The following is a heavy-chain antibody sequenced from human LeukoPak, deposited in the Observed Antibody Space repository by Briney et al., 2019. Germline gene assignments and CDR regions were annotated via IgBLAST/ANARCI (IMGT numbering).Heavy chain of an antibody. Sequence: ASVKVSFKASGYTFTGYYMHWVRQAPGQGLEWMGWINPNSGGTNYAQKFQGWVTMTRDTSISTAYMELSRLRSDDTAVYYCARGGAMGYCSSTSCYAADYWGQGTLVTVSS. J-gene: IGHJ4*02. V-gene: IGHV1-2*04. CDR1: GYTFTGYY. CDR3: ARGGAMGYCSSTSCYAADY. D-gene: IGHD2-2*01. CDR2: INPNSGGT.